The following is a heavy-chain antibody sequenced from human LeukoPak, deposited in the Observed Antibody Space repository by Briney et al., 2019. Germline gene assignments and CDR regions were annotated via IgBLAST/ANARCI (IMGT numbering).Heavy chain of an antibody. CDR2: ISYDGSNK. J-gene: IGHJ4*02. CDR1: GFTFSSYA. V-gene: IGHV3-30-3*01. D-gene: IGHD6-19*01. CDR3: ARDLGSGFPLYYFDY. Sequence: GGSLRLSCEASGFTFSSYAMHWVRQAPGKGREWVAVISYDGSNKYYAASVKGRFTISRDNSKNTLYLQMNSLRAEDTAVYYCARDLGSGFPLYYFDYWGQGTLVTVSS.